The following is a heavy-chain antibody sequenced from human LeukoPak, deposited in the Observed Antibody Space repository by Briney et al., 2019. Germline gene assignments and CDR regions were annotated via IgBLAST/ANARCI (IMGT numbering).Heavy chain of an antibody. CDR2: ISGSGGST. CDR3: AKGNWENRLAPVAGDFYYYYGMDV. Sequence: PGGSLRLSCAASGFTFSSYAMSWVGQAPGKGLEWVSAISGSGGSTYYADSVKGRFTISRDNSKNTLYLQMNSLRAEDTAVYYCAKGNWENRLAPVAGDFYYYYGMDVWGQGTTVTVSS. D-gene: IGHD6-19*01. J-gene: IGHJ6*02. CDR1: GFTFSSYA. V-gene: IGHV3-23*01.